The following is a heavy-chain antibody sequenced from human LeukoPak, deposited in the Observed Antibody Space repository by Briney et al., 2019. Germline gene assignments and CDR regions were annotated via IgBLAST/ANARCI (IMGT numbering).Heavy chain of an antibody. V-gene: IGHV1-18*04. CDR3: ARGSYCSSTSCYALTGYYGMDV. J-gene: IGHJ6*04. CDR1: GYTFTRYG. D-gene: IGHD2-2*01. CDR2: ISAYNGNT. Sequence: ASVKVSCKASGYTFTRYGISWGRQAPGQGLEWMGWISAYNGNTNYAQKLQGRVTMTTDTSTSTAYMELRSLRSDDTAVYYCARGSYCSSTSCYALTGYYGMDVWGKGTTVTVSS.